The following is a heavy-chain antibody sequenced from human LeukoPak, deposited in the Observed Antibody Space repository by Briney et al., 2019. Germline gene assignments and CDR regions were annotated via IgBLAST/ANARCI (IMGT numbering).Heavy chain of an antibody. V-gene: IGHV3-23*01. D-gene: IGHD4-17*01. CDR2: IAADGAS. Sequence: GGSLTLSCAGFDSTFRSHDMSWVRQTLQKGLEWVSSIAADGASFYADSVRGRFTISRDNSKNTLYMQMNSLRADDTAVYYCARDRDDYGDPDAFDMWGQGTMVTVSS. CDR3: ARDRDDYGDPDAFDM. J-gene: IGHJ3*02. CDR1: DSTFRSHD.